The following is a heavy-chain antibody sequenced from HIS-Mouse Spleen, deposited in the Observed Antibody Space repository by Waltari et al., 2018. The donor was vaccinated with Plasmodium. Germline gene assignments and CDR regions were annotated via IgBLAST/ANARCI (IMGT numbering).Heavy chain of an antibody. CDR3: ARFPSAGGRAFDI. CDR1: GGSFSGYY. CDR2: INHSGST. J-gene: IGHJ3*02. D-gene: IGHD3-16*01. Sequence: QVQLQQWGAGLLKPSETLSLTCAVYGGSFSGYYWSWIRQPPGKGLEWIGEINHSGSTNYTPSLKSRVTISVDTSKNQFSLKLSSVTAADTAVYFCARFPSAGGRAFDIWGQGTMVTVSS. V-gene: IGHV4-34*01.